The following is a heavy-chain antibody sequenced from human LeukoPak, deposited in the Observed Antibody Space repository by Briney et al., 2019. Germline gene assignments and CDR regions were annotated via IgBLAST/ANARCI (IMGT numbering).Heavy chain of an antibody. CDR1: GSRFTSYW. V-gene: IGHV5-51*01. Sequence: GESLEIPCQGPGSRFTSYWIGWVRQLPGKGLEWMGIIYPGDSDTRYSPSFQGQVTISAHKSISTAYLQWSSLEASDTAMYYCARSPSRPSGSYHYWGQGTLVTVSS. CDR2: IYPGDSDT. CDR3: ARSPSRPSGSYHY. J-gene: IGHJ4*02. D-gene: IGHD1-26*01.